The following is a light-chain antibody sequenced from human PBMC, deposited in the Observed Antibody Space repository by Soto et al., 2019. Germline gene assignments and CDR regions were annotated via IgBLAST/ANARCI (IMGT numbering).Light chain of an antibody. Sequence: SALTQPASVSGSPGQSITISCTGTSSDVGSYNLVSWYQQHPGKAPKLMIYEVSKRHSGVSNRFSGSKSGNTASLTISGLQSEDEADYYCCSYAGSSTFVFGTGTKVTVL. CDR1: SSDVGSYNL. V-gene: IGLV2-23*02. J-gene: IGLJ1*01. CDR3: CSYAGSSTFV. CDR2: EVS.